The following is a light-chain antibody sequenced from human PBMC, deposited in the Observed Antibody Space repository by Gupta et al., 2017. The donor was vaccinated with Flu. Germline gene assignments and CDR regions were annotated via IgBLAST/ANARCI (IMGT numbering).Light chain of an antibody. CDR3: QQYGSSPWT. Sequence: ERATLSCRASQSVSSNYLAWYQQKPGQPPRLLIYGAASRATGIPDRFSGSGSGTDFTLTISRLEPEDVAVYYCQQYGSSPWTFGQGTKVEIK. CDR1: QSVSSNY. J-gene: IGKJ1*01. V-gene: IGKV3-20*01. CDR2: GAA.